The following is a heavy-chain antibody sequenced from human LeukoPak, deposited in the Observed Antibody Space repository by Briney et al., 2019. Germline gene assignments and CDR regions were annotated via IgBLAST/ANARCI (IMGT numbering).Heavy chain of an antibody. D-gene: IGHD6-19*01. J-gene: IGHJ6*02. CDR2: ISSSGSTI. Sequence: PGGSLRLSCAASGFTFSDYYMSWIRQAPGKGLEWVSYISSSGSTIYYADSVKGRFTISRDNAKNSLYLQMNSLGAEDTAVYYCARDLSVAGGSKAYYYGMDVWGQGTTVTVSS. V-gene: IGHV3-11*01. CDR1: GFTFSDYY. CDR3: ARDLSVAGGSKAYYYGMDV.